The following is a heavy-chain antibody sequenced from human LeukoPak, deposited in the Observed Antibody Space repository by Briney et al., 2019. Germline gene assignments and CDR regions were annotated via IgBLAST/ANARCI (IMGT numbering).Heavy chain of an antibody. CDR3: ARAGITMVRGVISSIDY. V-gene: IGHV3-30*04. CDR2: ISYDGSNK. J-gene: IGHJ4*02. CDR1: GFTFSSYA. Sequence: PGGSLRLSCAASGFTFSSYAMHWVRQAPGKGLEGGAVISYDGSNKYYADSVKGRFTISRDSSKNTLYLQMNSLRAEDTAVYYCARAGITMVRGVISSIDYWGQGTLVTVSS. D-gene: IGHD3-10*01.